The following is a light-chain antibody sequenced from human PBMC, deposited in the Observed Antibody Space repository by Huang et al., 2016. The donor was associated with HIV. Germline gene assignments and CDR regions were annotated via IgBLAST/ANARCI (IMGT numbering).Light chain of an antibody. CDR3: QQSDSTPYT. Sequence: DIQMTQSPSSLSASVGERVTISCRSSQSFSSSLNWYQQRPGKAPKLLIYAASSLQSGVPSRFSGSGSGTDFSLTINSLQPEDFATYYCQQSDSTPYTFGQGTKLEIK. CDR2: AAS. V-gene: IGKV1-39*01. CDR1: QSFSSS. J-gene: IGKJ2*01.